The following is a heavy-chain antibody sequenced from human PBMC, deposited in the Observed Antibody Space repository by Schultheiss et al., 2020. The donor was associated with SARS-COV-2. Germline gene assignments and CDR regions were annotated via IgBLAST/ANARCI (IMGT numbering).Heavy chain of an antibody. D-gene: IGHD1-1*01. Sequence: SETLSLTCTVSGGSISSGGYYWSWIRQHPGKGLEWIGYIYYSGSTYYNPSLKSRVTISVDTSKNQFSLKLSSVTAADTAVYYCARDLRGPRRRLTQAFDFWGQGALVTVSS. CDR2: IYYSGST. J-gene: IGHJ4*02. V-gene: IGHV4-31*03. CDR1: GGSISSGGYY. CDR3: ARDLRGPRRRLTQAFDF.